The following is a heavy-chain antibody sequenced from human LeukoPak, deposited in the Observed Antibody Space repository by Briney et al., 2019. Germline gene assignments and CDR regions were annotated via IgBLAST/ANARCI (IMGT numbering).Heavy chain of an antibody. CDR1: GFTFSTYS. J-gene: IGHJ4*01. CDR3: ATRGSSSSGYDY. V-gene: IGHV3-21*01. D-gene: IGHD2-2*01. CDR2: ISPTSTYI. Sequence: GGSLRLSCAASGFTFSTYSMNWVRHAPGKGLERVSSISPTSTYIYYADSVKGRFTISRDNAKNSLYLQMNSLTAEDTAVYYCATRGSSSSGYDYWGHGPLVTVSS.